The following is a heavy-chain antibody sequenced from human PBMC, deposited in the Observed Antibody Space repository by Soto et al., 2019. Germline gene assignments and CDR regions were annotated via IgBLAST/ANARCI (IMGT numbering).Heavy chain of an antibody. CDR1: GFTFSSYA. D-gene: IGHD5-18*01. CDR2: ISGSDGRT. V-gene: IGHV3-23*01. Sequence: GGSLRLSCAASGFTFSSYAMSWVRQAPGKGLEWVSTISGSDGRTYSTDSVKGRFTISRDNSRNTAYLQMNSLRVEDTAVYYCAKGVSQYTPLALFDYWGRGTLVTVSS. CDR3: AKGVSQYTPLALFDY. J-gene: IGHJ4*02.